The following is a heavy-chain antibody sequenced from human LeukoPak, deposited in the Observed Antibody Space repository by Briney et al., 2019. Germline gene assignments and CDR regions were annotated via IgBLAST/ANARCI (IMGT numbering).Heavy chain of an antibody. CDR3: ARNDILSGYYNAGNAFDI. CDR1: GGSISSGDYY. Sequence: ASETLSLTCTVSGGSISSGDYYWSWIRQPPGKGLEWIGYIYYSGTTYYNPSLKSRVTISVDTSKNQFSLKLSSVTAADTAVYYCARNDILSGYYNAGNAFDIWGQGTMVTVSS. J-gene: IGHJ3*02. V-gene: IGHV4-30-4*01. D-gene: IGHD3-9*01. CDR2: IYYSGTT.